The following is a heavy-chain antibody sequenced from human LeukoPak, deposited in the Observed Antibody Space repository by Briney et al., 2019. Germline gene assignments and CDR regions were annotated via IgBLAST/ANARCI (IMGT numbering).Heavy chain of an antibody. Sequence: ASVKVSCKASGYTFTSYYMHWVRQAAEQGLEWMGLINPSGGSTIYAQKFQGRVTMTSDSSTTTVNWELSSLRSEHTAVYYCARDTGDDMVDYWGQGTLVSVSS. CDR1: GYTFTSYY. CDR3: ARDTGDDMVDY. D-gene: IGHD4-17*01. CDR2: INPSGGST. V-gene: IGHV1-46*01. J-gene: IGHJ4*02.